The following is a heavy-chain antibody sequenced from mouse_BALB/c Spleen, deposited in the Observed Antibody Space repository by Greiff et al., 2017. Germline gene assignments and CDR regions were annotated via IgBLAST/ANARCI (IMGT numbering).Heavy chain of an antibody. Sequence: VQLKESGPSLVKPSQTLSLTCSVTGDSITSGYWNWIRKFPGNKLEYMGYISYSGSTYYNPSLKSRISITRDTSKNQYYLQLNSVTTEDTATYYCARLYGSSYVLGYWGQGTLVTVSA. D-gene: IGHD1-1*01. V-gene: IGHV3-8*02. J-gene: IGHJ3*01. CDR2: ISYSGST. CDR3: ARLYGSSYVLGY. CDR1: GDSITSGY.